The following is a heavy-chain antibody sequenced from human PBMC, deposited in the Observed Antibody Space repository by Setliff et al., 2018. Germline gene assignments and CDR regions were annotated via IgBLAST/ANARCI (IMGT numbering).Heavy chain of an antibody. V-gene: IGHV1-18*01. CDR1: GYTFLSYG. J-gene: IGHJ4*02. Sequence: GASVKVSCKAVGYTFLSYGLSWVRQAPGQGLEWMGWISAYTGKIDYAQNFQGRVTMTTDTSTNTAYLELRSLRYDDTAVYFCARAPRLEWILPTFDYWGQGTPVTVSS. CDR3: ARAPRLEWILPTFDY. CDR2: ISAYTGKI. D-gene: IGHD3-3*01.